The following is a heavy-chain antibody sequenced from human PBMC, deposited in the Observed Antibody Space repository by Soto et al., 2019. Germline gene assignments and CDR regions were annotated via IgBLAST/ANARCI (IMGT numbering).Heavy chain of an antibody. D-gene: IGHD3-3*01. V-gene: IGHV1-18*04. CDR2: ISAYNGKT. J-gene: IGHJ4*02. CDR1: GYTFTNHD. CDR3: ATVDVFRFLALLI. Sequence: AAVQVSCKASGYTFTNHDISWVRQAPGQGLEWMGWISAYNGKTTYAQTVQGRVNITTDNSASTVYMEMRSLRSDDTAVYYCATVDVFRFLALLIWGQGTLVTVSS.